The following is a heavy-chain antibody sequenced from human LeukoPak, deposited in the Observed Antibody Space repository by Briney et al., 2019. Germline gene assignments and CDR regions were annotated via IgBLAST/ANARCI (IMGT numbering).Heavy chain of an antibody. Sequence: SVKVSFKASGGTFNSYAIRWVRQAPGQGLEWMGRIIPILGIANYAQKFQGRVTITADKSTSTAYMELSSLRSEDTAVYYCARGYYYYDSSGYRHWGQGTLVTVSS. CDR3: ARGYYYYDSSGYRH. J-gene: IGHJ4*02. CDR2: IIPILGIA. D-gene: IGHD3-22*01. CDR1: GGTFNSYA. V-gene: IGHV1-69*04.